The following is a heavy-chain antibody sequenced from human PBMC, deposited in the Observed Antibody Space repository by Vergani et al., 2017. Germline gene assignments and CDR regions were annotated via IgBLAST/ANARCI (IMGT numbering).Heavy chain of an antibody. Sequence: QVQLAESGGGRVQPGRSLRLSCAASGFSFSSHAIHWVRQAPGKGLECVAVISNDGSKKYYADSLKGRFTISRDNSKNTLDLQMNSLRTQDTAVYYSAKAGSVTSGSLQYNFYMDVWGKGTTVTVS. CDR2: ISNDGSKK. J-gene: IGHJ6*03. D-gene: IGHD3-10*01. V-gene: IGHV3-30*18. CDR1: GFSFSSHA. CDR3: AKAGSVTSGSLQYNFYMDV.